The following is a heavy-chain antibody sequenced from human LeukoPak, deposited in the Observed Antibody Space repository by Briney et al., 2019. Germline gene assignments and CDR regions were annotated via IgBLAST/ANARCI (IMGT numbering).Heavy chain of an antibody. D-gene: IGHD3-22*01. J-gene: IGHJ6*02. V-gene: IGHV3-7*01. Sequence: GGSLRLSCAASGFTFSSYWMSWVRRAPGKGLEWVANIKQDGSEKYYVDSVKGRFTISRDNAKNSLYLQMNSLRAEDTAVYYCARSLDSSGYYIHYYYYGMDVRGQGTTVTVSS. CDR2: IKQDGSEK. CDR1: GFTFSSYW. CDR3: ARSLDSSGYYIHYYYYGMDV.